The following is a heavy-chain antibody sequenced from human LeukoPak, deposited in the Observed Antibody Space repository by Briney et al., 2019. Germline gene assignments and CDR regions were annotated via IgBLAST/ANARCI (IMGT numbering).Heavy chain of an antibody. V-gene: IGHV4-39*07. Sequence: SETLSLTCTVSGDSISSSNYYWGWIRQPPGKGLEWIGEINHSGSTNYNPSLKSRVTISVDTSKNQFSLKLSSVTAADTAVYYCARGRYNWSYWGQGTLVTVSS. CDR2: INHSGST. D-gene: IGHD1-20*01. CDR3: ARGRYNWSY. CDR1: GDSISSSNYY. J-gene: IGHJ4*02.